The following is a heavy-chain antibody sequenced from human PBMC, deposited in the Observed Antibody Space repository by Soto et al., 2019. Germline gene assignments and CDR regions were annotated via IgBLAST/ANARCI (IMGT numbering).Heavy chain of an antibody. CDR3: AKDRFIAVAGDTDY. J-gene: IGHJ4*02. CDR2: ISGIGGST. V-gene: IGHV3-23*01. D-gene: IGHD6-19*01. CDR1: GFTFSSYA. Sequence: PGGSLRLSCAASGFTFSSYAMSWVRQAPGKGLEWVSAISGIGGSTYYADSVKGRFTISRDNSKNTLYLQMNSLRAEDTAVYYYAKDRFIAVAGDTDYWGQGTLVTVSS.